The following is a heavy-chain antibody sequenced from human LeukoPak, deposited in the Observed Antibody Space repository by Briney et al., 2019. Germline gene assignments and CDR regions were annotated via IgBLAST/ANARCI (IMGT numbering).Heavy chain of an antibody. CDR1: GGSISSGSYY. D-gene: IGHD5-24*01. V-gene: IGHV4-61*02. CDR2: IYTSGST. Sequence: SETLSLTCTVSGGSISSGSYYWSWIRQPAGKGLEWIGRIYTSGSTNYNPSLKSRITISVDTSKNQFSLKLSSVTAADTAVYYCARGPTHVEMATIVDYYYMDVWGKGTTVTISS. J-gene: IGHJ6*03. CDR3: ARGPTHVEMATIVDYYYMDV.